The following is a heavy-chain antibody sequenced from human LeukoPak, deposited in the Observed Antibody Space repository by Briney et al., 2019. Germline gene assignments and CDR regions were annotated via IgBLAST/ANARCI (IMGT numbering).Heavy chain of an antibody. CDR3: VRMASNYYGMDV. CDR1: GFTVSTNY. V-gene: IGHV3-53*01. J-gene: IGHJ6*02. Sequence: PGGSLRLSCAASGFTVSTNYMSWVRQAPGKGLEWVSVIYSSGATYYADSAQSRFTVSRDNSRNTLYVQMNSLRDEDTAVYYCVRMASNYYGMDVWGQGTAVTVSS. CDR2: IYSSGAT. D-gene: IGHD5-24*01.